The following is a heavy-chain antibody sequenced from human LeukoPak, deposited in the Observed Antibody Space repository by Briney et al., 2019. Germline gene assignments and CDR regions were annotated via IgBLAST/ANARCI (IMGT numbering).Heavy chain of an antibody. V-gene: IGHV3-9*01. CDR2: ISWNSGSI. CDR3: ARRFDL. J-gene: IGHJ4*02. CDR1: GFTFDDYA. Sequence: GGSLRLSCAASGFTFDDYAMPWVRQAPGKGLEWVSGISWNSGSIGYADSVKGRFTISRDNTENSLYLQMNSLRAEDTAVYYCARRFDLWGQGTLVTVSS.